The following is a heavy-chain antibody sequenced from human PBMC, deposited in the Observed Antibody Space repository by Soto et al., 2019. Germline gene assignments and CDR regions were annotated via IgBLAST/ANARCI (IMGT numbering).Heavy chain of an antibody. CDR3: ARGSASSDYDLEY. CDR2: VSGTGGSA. CDR1: GFTFSSYA. D-gene: IGHD5-12*01. V-gene: IGHV3-23*01. J-gene: IGHJ4*02. Sequence: EVQLLDSGGGLVRPGGSLRLSCAASGFTFSSYAMTWVRQAPGKGLECVSGVSGTGGSAYYADSGKGRFTISRDKTTNTVYLHMNRLRAEDRAGYYCARGSASSDYDLEYCGQGTLVTVSS.